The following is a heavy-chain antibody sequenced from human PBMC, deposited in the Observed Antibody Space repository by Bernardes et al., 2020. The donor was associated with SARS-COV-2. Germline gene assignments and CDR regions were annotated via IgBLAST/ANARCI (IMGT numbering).Heavy chain of an antibody. CDR2: ISYDGNLE. CDR3: AKRTSSSSGPFDY. CDR1: GFTFSSYG. V-gene: IGHV3-30*18. D-gene: IGHD2-2*01. Sequence: GGSLRLSCAASGFTFSSYGMHWVRQAPGKGPERVAVISYDGNLEFYADSVKGRFTISRDNSKSTLYLQMNSLRDEDTAAYYCAKRTSSSSGPFDYWGQGTLVTVSS. J-gene: IGHJ4*02.